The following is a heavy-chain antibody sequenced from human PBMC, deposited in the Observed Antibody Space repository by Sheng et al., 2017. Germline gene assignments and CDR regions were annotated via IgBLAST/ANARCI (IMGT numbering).Heavy chain of an antibody. CDR2: ISDNGGGT. V-gene: IGHV3-23*01. J-gene: IGHJ3*02. CDR3: AKEEHTSGHCGSYI. D-gene: IGHD6-19*01. CDR1: IHLSCCP. Sequence: EVQLLQSGELRTAWGVSESLLCSLWIHLSCCPTGLGPSGSREGAEWVSAISDNGGGTYYAASVKGRFTISRDNSKNMLYLQMDSLTVEDTAIYYCAKEEHTSGHCGSYICGPG.